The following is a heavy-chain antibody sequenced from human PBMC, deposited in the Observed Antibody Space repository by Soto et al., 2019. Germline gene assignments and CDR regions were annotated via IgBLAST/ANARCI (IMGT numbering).Heavy chain of an antibody. CDR2: IYYSGST. J-gene: IGHJ5*02. Sequence: SETLSLTCTVSGGSISSGDYYWSWIRQPPGKGLEWIGYIYYSGSTYYNPSLKSRVTISVDTSKNQFSLTLNSMTAADTAVYYCARAQFYSGSGNYNNLMFDAWGQGIQVTVSS. CDR1: GGSISSGDYY. D-gene: IGHD3-10*01. CDR3: ARAQFYSGSGNYNNLMFDA. V-gene: IGHV4-30-4*01.